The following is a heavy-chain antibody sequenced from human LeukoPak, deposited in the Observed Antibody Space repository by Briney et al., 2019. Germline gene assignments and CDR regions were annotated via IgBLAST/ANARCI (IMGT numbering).Heavy chain of an antibody. V-gene: IGHV4-61*01. CDR2: IYYTQNT. J-gene: IGHJ4*02. Sequence: SEALSLTCILSGGSLNSGSYYWSWIRQPPGRGREGMGYIYYTQNTNYNPSLKRRCTKSMDTSNNQSSLNLSSVTGADTAVYYCARGRADIVATPHFDYWGQGNLVTVSS. CDR3: ARGRADIVATPHFDY. D-gene: IGHD5-12*01. CDR1: GGSLNSGSYY.